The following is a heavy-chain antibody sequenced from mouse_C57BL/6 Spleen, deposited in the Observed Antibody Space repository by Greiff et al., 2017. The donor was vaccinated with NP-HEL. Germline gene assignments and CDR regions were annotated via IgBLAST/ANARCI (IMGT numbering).Heavy chain of an antibody. D-gene: IGHD2-2*01. CDR1: GYTFTSYW. CDR3: ARSRGLRPVDV. Sequence: VQLQQSGAELVKPGASVKLSCKASGYTFTSYWMHWVKQRPGQGLEWIGMIHPNSGSTNYNEKFKSKATLTVDKSSSTAYMQLSSLKSEDSAVYYCARSRGLRPVDVWGTGTTVTVSS. V-gene: IGHV1-64*01. CDR2: IHPNSGST. J-gene: IGHJ1*03.